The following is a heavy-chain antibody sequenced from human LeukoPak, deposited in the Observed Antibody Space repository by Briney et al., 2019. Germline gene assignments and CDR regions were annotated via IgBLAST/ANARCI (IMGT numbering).Heavy chain of an antibody. CDR3: AKDGRYSSNWSFDY. Sequence: PGGSLRLSCAASGFTFSSYAMSWVRQAPGKGLEWVSAISGSGGSTYYADSVKGRFTISRDNSKNTLYLQMNSLGAEDTAVYYCAKDGRYSSNWSFDYWGQGTLVTVSS. D-gene: IGHD6-13*01. CDR1: GFTFSSYA. CDR2: ISGSGGST. V-gene: IGHV3-23*01. J-gene: IGHJ4*02.